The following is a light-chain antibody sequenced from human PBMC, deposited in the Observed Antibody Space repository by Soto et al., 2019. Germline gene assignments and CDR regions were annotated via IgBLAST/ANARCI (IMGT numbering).Light chain of an antibody. CDR3: QQYNSYWT. J-gene: IGKJ1*01. V-gene: IGKV1-5*03. CDR2: KAS. Sequence: DIQMTQSPSTLSASVGDRVTITCRASQSISSRLAWYQQKPGKAPKLLIYKASSLEGGGPSRFSGSGSGTEFTLTISSLQPDDSANYYCQQYNSYWTFGQGTKVEIK. CDR1: QSISSR.